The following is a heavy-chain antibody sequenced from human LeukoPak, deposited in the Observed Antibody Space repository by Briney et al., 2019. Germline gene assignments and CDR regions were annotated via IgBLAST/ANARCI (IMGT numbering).Heavy chain of an antibody. J-gene: IGHJ4*02. CDR3: ARELTTPDSSGYIKVLDY. Sequence: PSGTLSLTCAVSGGSISSSSYYWGWIRQPPGKGLEWIGSIYYSGSTYYNPSLKSRVTISVDTSKNQFSLKLSSVTAADTAVYYCARELTTPDSSGYIKVLDYWGQGTLVTVSS. D-gene: IGHD3-22*01. CDR2: IYYSGST. CDR1: GGSISSSSYY. V-gene: IGHV4-39*07.